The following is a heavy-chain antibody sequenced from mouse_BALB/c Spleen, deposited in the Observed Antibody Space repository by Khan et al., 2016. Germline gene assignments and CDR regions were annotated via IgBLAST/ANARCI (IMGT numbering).Heavy chain of an antibody. CDR1: GFSITSDYA. D-gene: IGHD2-4*01. CDR3: ARVDYDRGYLDY. CDR2: ITYSGST. J-gene: IGHJ2*01. V-gene: IGHV3-2*02. Sequence: EVQLVESGPGLVKPSQSLSLTCTVTGFSITSDYAWNWIRQFPGNKLEWMGYITYSGSTSYNPSLKSRISITRDTSKNQFFLQLNSVTTEDTATYYGARVDYDRGYLDYWGKDTTLTVSS.